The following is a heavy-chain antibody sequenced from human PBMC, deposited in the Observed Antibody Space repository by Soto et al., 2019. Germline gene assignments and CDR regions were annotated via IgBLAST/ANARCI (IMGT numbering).Heavy chain of an antibody. CDR2: INHSGST. CDR1: GGSFSGYY. V-gene: IGHV4-34*01. CDR3: ARATIRRYSSSWYYYYYYMDV. D-gene: IGHD6-13*01. J-gene: IGHJ6*03. Sequence: SETLSLTCAVYGGSFSGYYWSWIRQPPGKGLEWIGEINHSGSTNYNPSLKSRVTISVDTSKNQFSLKLSSVTAADTAVYYCARATIRRYSSSWYYYYYYMDVWGKGTTVTVSS.